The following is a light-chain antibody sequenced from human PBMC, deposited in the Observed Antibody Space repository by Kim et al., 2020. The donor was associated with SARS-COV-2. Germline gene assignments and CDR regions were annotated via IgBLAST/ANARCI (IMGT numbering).Light chain of an antibody. J-gene: IGLJ3*02. CDR2: EAT. CDR3: CSHAGAATVVE. Sequence: QSALTQPASVSGSPGQSVTLSCTGSSSDFVRYNLVSWYQQHPGKAPKLMIYEATKRPSGVSSRFSGSKSGNTASLTISGLQAEDEAEYYCCSHAGAATVVEFGGGTKVTVL. CDR1: SSDFVRYNL. V-gene: IGLV2-23*02.